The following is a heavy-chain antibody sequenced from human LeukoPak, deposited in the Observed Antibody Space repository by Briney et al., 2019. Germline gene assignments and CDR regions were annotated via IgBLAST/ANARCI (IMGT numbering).Heavy chain of an antibody. Sequence: PSQTLSLTCTVSGGSISSGSYYWSWIRQPAGKGLEWIGRIYTSGSTNYNPSLKSRVTISVDTSKNQFSLKLSSVTAADMAVYYCARDLLGAAAGTNYWGQGTLVTVSS. V-gene: IGHV4-61*02. D-gene: IGHD6-13*01. CDR3: ARDLLGAAAGTNY. CDR1: GGSISSGSYY. CDR2: IYTSGST. J-gene: IGHJ4*02.